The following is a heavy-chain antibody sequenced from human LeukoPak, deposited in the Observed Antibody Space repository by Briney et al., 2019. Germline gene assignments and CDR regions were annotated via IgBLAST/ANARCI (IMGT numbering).Heavy chain of an antibody. J-gene: IGHJ4*02. V-gene: IGHV3-30*18. CDR1: GFTFSSYG. CDR2: ISYDGSNK. CDR3: AKDFVVVPGNVNYFDY. Sequence: QPGGSLRLSCAASGFTFSSYGMHWVRQAPGKGLEWVAVISYDGSNKYYADSVKGRFTVSRDNSKNTLYVQMKSLRAEDTAVYYCAKDFVVVPGNVNYFDYWGRGTLVTVSS. D-gene: IGHD2-21*02.